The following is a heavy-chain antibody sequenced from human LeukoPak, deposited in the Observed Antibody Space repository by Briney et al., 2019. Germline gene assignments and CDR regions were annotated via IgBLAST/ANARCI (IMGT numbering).Heavy chain of an antibody. Sequence: PSETLSLTCTVSGGSISSYYWSWIRQPPGKGLEWIGYIYYSGSTNYNPSLKSRVTISVDTSKNQFSLKLSSVTAADTAVYYCARTLVVPAAPADAFGIWGQGTMVTVSS. CDR1: GGSISSYY. J-gene: IGHJ3*02. V-gene: IGHV4-59*01. D-gene: IGHD2-2*01. CDR3: ARTLVVPAAPADAFGI. CDR2: IYYSGST.